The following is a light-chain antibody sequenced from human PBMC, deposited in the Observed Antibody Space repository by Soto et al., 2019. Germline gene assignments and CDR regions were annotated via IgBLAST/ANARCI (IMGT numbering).Light chain of an antibody. J-gene: IGLJ3*02. CDR2: DNN. Sequence: QSVLTQPPSVSAAPGQKVTISCFGSSSNIGNKYVSWYQQLPGTAPKLLIYDNNKRPSGIPDRFSGSKSGTSATLDITGLQTGDEADYYCGTWDSSLSAGVFGGGTKVTVL. CDR3: GTWDSSLSAGV. V-gene: IGLV1-51*01. CDR1: SSNIGNKY.